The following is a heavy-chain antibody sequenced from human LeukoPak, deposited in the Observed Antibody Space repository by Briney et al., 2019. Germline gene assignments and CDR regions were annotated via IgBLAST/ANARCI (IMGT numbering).Heavy chain of an antibody. CDR3: ASGYDFWSGYDEGIFDI. Sequence: PSETLSLTCTVSGGSISSGDYYWSWIRQPPGKGLEWIGYIYYSGSTYYNPSLKSRVTISVDTSKNQFSLKLSSVTAADTAVYYCASGYDFWSGYDEGIFDIWGQWTMVTVSS. V-gene: IGHV4-30-4*08. J-gene: IGHJ3*02. CDR2: IYYSGST. D-gene: IGHD3-3*01. CDR1: GGSISSGDYY.